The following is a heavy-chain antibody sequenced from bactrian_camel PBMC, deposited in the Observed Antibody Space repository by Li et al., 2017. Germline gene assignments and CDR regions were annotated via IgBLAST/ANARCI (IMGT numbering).Heavy chain of an antibody. J-gene: IGHJ4*01. Sequence: LVESGGGSVQTGGSLKLSCASSGRVAKNSMGWFRQVPGKEREGVAAVFTNHGGATYYADSVKGRFTISQDDTKSSVYLEMTMLEPEDTAIYYCAAGFSGLLKAWETLSRWSYWGQGTQVTVS. V-gene: IGHV3S53*01. CDR2: VFTNHGGAT. CDR1: GRVAKNS. D-gene: IGHD1*01. CDR3: AAGFSGLLKAWETLSRWSY.